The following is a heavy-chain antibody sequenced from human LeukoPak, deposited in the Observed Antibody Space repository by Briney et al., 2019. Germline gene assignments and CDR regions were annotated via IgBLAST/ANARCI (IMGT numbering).Heavy chain of an antibody. CDR2: IHHSGRS. CDR3: AREADNPTDSDGFDI. J-gene: IGHJ3*02. D-gene: IGHD1-14*01. V-gene: IGHV4-30-4*08. Sequence: SQTLSLTCAVSGDSITTANYFWGWVRQPPGEGLEWIGYIHHSGRSFYNPSLKSRVTISSDTSKNQFSLRLTSVTAADTAVYFCAREADNPTDSDGFDIWGQGTMVTVSS. CDR1: GDSITTANYF.